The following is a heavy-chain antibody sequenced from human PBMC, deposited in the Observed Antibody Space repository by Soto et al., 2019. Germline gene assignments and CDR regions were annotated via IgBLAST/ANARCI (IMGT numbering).Heavy chain of an antibody. J-gene: IGHJ4*02. CDR3: ASYSSGWYDVSY. D-gene: IGHD6-19*01. CDR1: GGSVSSGSYY. CDR2: IYYSGST. Sequence: QVQLQESGPGLVKPSETLSLTCTVSGGSVSSGSYYWSWIRQPPGKGLELIGYIYYSGSTNYNPSLKGRVTISVDTSKNQFSLKLNSVTAADTAVYYCASYSSGWYDVSYWGQGTLVTVSS. V-gene: IGHV4-61*01.